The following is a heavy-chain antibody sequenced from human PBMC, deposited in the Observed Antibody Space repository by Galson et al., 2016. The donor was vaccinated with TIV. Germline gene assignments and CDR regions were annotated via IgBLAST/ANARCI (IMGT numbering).Heavy chain of an antibody. CDR3: ARVFADYYVDY. Sequence: SLRLSCAASGFTFGSYGMHWVRQAPGKGLEWVALIWYDGSDKNYGDSVKGRFTISRDNSKNTLYLQMNRLRAEDTAVYYFARVFADYYVDYWGQGTLVTVSS. V-gene: IGHV3-33*08. J-gene: IGHJ4*02. CDR1: GFTFGSYG. CDR2: IWYDGSDK. D-gene: IGHD3-10*02.